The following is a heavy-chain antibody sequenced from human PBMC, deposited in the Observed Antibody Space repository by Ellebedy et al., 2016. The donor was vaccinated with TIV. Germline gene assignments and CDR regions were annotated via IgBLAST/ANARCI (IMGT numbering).Heavy chain of an antibody. CDR1: GYTFTSYD. D-gene: IGHD6-6*01. V-gene: IGHV1-8*01. Sequence: AASVKVSCKASGYTFTSYDINWVRQAPGQGLEWMGWMNPNSGNTGYAQKFQGRVTMTRNTYISTAYMELSSLRSEDTAVYYCARGSSSFNYYYDMDVWGQGTTITVSS. CDR3: ARGSSSFNYYYDMDV. J-gene: IGHJ6*02. CDR2: MNPNSGNT.